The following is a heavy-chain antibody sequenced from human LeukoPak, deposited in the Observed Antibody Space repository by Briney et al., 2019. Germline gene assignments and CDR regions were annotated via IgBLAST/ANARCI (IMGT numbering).Heavy chain of an antibody. J-gene: IGHJ5*02. CDR2: VNPNSGGT. CDR3: AREGRLRFRSWFDP. D-gene: IGHD5-12*01. V-gene: IGHV1-2*02. CDR1: GYSFTGYY. Sequence: GASVKVSCKASGYSFTGYYMHWVRQAPGQGLEWMGWVNPNSGGTNYAQKFQGRVTMSRDTSISTAYMELSRLRSDDTAVYYCAREGRLRFRSWFDPWGQGTLVTVSS.